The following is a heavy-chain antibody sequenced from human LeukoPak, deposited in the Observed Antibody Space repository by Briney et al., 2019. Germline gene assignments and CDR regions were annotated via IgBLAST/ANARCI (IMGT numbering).Heavy chain of an antibody. D-gene: IGHD3-10*01. Sequence: SGGSLRLSCTVSGLTFSNYAMGWVRQVPGKGLEWVSSISDSGVSTYYAASVEGLFTISRDNSKNTVYLQMHSLRVEDTAVYYCAKLGSGEPFDYWGPGTLVTVSS. CDR3: AKLGSGEPFDY. J-gene: IGHJ4*02. V-gene: IGHV3-23*01. CDR2: ISDSGVST. CDR1: GLTFSNYA.